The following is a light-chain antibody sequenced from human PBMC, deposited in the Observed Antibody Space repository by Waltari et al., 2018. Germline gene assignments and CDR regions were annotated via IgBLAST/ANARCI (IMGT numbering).Light chain of an antibody. CDR3: ASWDDSLNGHYV. J-gene: IGLJ1*01. Sequence: QSVLTQPPSASGTPGQRVTISCSGSSSTIGANAVTWYQHFPGTAPKLLMYMNDERPSGVPDRFSGSKSATSASLVISGLQSEDEADYYCASWDDSLNGHYVFGSGTKVTVL. CDR1: SSTIGANA. CDR2: MND. V-gene: IGLV1-44*01.